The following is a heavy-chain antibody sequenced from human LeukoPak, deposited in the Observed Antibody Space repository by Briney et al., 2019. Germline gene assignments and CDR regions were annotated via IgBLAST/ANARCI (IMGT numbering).Heavy chain of an antibody. CDR3: AMGMVASLFDY. Sequence: SETLSLTCTVSGGSISSYYWSWIRQPPGKGLEWIGYIYYSGSTNYNPSLKSRVTISVDTSKNQFSLKLSSVTAADTAVYYCAMGMVASLFDYWGQGTLVTVSS. CDR1: GGSISSYY. CDR2: IYYSGST. J-gene: IGHJ4*02. D-gene: IGHD5-12*01. V-gene: IGHV4-59*01.